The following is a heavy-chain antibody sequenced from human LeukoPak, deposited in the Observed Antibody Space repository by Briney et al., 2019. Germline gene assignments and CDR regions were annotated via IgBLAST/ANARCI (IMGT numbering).Heavy chain of an antibody. CDR3: ARSRSAIALGGYYYYYYMDV. CDR1: GGSISSYY. V-gene: IGHV4-59*01. Sequence: PSETLSLTCSVSGGSISSYYWNWIRQPPGKGLEWIGYIYYSGITNYNPSLKSRVTISVDTSKNQFSLKLSSVTAADTAVYYCARSRSAIALGGYYYYYYMDVWGKGTTVTISS. J-gene: IGHJ6*03. CDR2: IYYSGIT. D-gene: IGHD2-2*01.